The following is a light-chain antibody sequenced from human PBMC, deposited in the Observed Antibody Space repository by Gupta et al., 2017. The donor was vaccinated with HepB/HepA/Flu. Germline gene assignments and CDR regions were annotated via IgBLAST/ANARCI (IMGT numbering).Light chain of an antibody. CDR2: AAS. V-gene: IGKV1-39*01. J-gene: IGKJ1*01. Sequence: DIQMTQSPSSLSASVVDRVTITFRASQSISSYLNWYQQKPRKAPKRLIYAASGWKNGVSSRFSGSGGGTDVYIPCNSRQQEDFASYYYQQNHSSPLGPVGQGTKVEIK. CDR3: QQNHSSPLGP. CDR1: QSISSY.